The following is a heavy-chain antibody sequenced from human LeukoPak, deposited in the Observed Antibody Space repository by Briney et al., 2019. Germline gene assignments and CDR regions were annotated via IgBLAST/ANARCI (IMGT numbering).Heavy chain of an antibody. Sequence: SETLSLTCAVSGYSISSGYYWGWIRQPPGKGLEWIGSNYHSGSTYYNPSLKSRVTISVDTSKNQFSLKLSSVTAADTAVYYCARDHDILTGYSDYWGQGTLATVSS. CDR1: GYSISSGYY. CDR3: ARDHDILTGYSDY. V-gene: IGHV4-38-2*02. D-gene: IGHD3-9*01. CDR2: NYHSGST. J-gene: IGHJ4*02.